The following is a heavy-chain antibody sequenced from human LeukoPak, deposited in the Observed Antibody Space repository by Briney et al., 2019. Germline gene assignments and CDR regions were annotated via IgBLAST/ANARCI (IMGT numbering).Heavy chain of an antibody. CDR3: TTDAGYSSRWYNY. D-gene: IGHD6-13*01. CDR1: GFTFSHAY. Sequence: PGGSLRLFCAASGFTFSHAYMSWVRQAPGKGLEWVGRIKSKIDGGTTDYSAPVKGRFTISRDDSRNTLYLQMNSLKTDDTAVYYCTTDAGYSSRWYNYWGQGTLVTVSS. CDR2: IKSKIDGGTT. J-gene: IGHJ4*02. V-gene: IGHV3-15*01.